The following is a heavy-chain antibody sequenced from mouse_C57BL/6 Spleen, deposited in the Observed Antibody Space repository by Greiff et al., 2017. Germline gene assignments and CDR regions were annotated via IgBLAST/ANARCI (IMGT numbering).Heavy chain of an antibody. Sequence: EVKLMESGGGLVQPGGSLKLSCAASGFTFSDYYMYWVRQTPEKRLEWVAYISNGGGSTYYPDTVKGRFTISRDNAKNTLYLQTSRLKSEDTAMYYCASAPYDYDDGFAYWGQGTLVTVSA. CDR1: GFTFSDYY. D-gene: IGHD2-4*01. J-gene: IGHJ3*01. CDR3: ASAPYDYDDGFAY. V-gene: IGHV5-12*01. CDR2: ISNGGGST.